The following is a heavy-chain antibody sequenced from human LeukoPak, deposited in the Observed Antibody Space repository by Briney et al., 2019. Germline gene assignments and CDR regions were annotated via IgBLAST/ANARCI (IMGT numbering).Heavy chain of an antibody. Sequence: TAGSLRLSCAVSGSTVKSNYMSWARPAPGKGLEWGSVIYSGGDTYYADSVKGGFTISRENSKNTLYLQMNNLRHEDAAVYYCARLDDSNSRRPENDAFDIWGQGTTVTVSS. D-gene: IGHD3-22*01. CDR3: ARLDDSNSRRPENDAFDI. CDR2: IYSGGDT. CDR1: GSTVKSNY. J-gene: IGHJ3*02. V-gene: IGHV3-66*02.